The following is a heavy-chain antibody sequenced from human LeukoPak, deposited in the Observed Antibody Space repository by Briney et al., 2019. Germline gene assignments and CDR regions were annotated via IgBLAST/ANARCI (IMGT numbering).Heavy chain of an antibody. CDR3: ARSLIRLFWFDP. CDR2: INPSGGST. V-gene: IGHV1-46*01. Sequence: ASVKVSCKASGYTFTSYHMHWVRQAPGQGLEWMGIINPSGGSTSYAQKFQGRVTMTRDTSTSTVYMELSSLRSEDTAVYYCARSLIRLFWFDPWGQGTLVTVSS. J-gene: IGHJ5*02. D-gene: IGHD2-21*01. CDR1: GYTFTSYH.